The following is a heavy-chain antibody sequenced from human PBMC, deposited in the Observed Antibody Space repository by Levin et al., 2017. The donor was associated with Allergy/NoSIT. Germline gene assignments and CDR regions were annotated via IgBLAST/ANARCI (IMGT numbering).Heavy chain of an antibody. D-gene: IGHD5-12*01. Sequence: GGSLRLSCAASGFTFSSYGMHWVRQAPGKGLEWVAVISYDGSNKYYADSVKGRFTISRDNSKNTLYLQMNSLRAEDTAVYYCANLEDRSGYSGYDHDGTDVAYFDYWGQGTLVTVSS. CDR1: GFTFSSYG. CDR2: ISYDGSNK. J-gene: IGHJ4*02. V-gene: IGHV3-30*18. CDR3: ANLEDRSGYSGYDHDGTDVAYFDY.